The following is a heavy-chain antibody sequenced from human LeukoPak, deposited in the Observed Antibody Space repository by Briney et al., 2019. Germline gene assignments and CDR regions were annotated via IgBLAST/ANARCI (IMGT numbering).Heavy chain of an antibody. CDR3: ARDDVKQCMDY. J-gene: IGHJ4*02. D-gene: IGHD6-19*01. Sequence: GGSLRLSCEVSGVTFSNFAMAWVRQAPGKGLEWVSLITGTSGRTYYAASVKGRFTISRDNAKNSLYLQMNSLRAEDTAVYYCARDDVKQCMDYWGQGTLVTVSS. V-gene: IGHV3-21*01. CDR2: ITGTSGRT. CDR1: GVTFSNFA.